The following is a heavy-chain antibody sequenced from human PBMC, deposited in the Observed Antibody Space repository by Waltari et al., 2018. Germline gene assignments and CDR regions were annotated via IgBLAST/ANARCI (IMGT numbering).Heavy chain of an antibody. V-gene: IGHV3-30*01. CDR1: GFTFSSYA. J-gene: IGHJ4*02. CDR2: ISYDGSNK. Sequence: QVQLVESGGGVVQPGRSLRPSCAASGFTFSSYAMPWVRQAPGKGLEWVAVISYDGSNKYYADSVKGRVTISRDNSKNTLYLQMNSLRAEDTAVYYCARDSDYLDYWGQGTLVTVSS. CDR3: ARDSDYLDY. D-gene: IGHD1-26*01.